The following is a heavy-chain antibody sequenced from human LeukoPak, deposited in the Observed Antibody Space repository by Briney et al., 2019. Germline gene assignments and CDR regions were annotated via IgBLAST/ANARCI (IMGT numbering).Heavy chain of an antibody. V-gene: IGHV4-34*01. CDR3: ARDAIYLYYFDY. CDR2: INHSGST. D-gene: IGHD2-2*02. Sequence: SETLSLTCAVYGGSFSGYYWSWIRQPPGKGLEWIGEINHSGSTNYNPSLKSRATISVDTSKNQFSLKLSSVTAADTAVYYCARDAIYLYYFDYWGQGTLVTVSS. CDR1: GGSFSGYY. J-gene: IGHJ4*02.